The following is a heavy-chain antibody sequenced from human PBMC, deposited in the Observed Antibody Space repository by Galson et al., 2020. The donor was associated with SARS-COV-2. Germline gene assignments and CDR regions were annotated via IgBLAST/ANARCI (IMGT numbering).Heavy chain of an antibody. Sequence: GGSLRLSCAASGFTVSSNYMSWVRQAPGKGLEWVSVIYSGGSTYYADSVKGRFTISRDNSKNTLYLQMNSLRAEDTAVYYCARVEYQLLSEVGWFDPWGQGTLVTVSS. CDR1: GFTVSSNY. V-gene: IGHV3-53*01. CDR2: IYSGGST. CDR3: ARVEYQLLSEVGWFDP. D-gene: IGHD2-2*01. J-gene: IGHJ5*02.